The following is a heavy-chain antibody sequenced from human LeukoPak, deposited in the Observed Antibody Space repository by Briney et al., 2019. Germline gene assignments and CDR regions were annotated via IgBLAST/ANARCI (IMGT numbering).Heavy chain of an antibody. CDR2: IIPIYNPV. Sequence: PGGSLRLSCAASGGTFSSYAFSWMRQAPGQGLEWVGRIIPIYNPVDYTQRFQGRVTITADESTNTVYLELSSLRYDDTAVYYCAREPLGCGGDCHFDYWGQGTLVTVSS. J-gene: IGHJ4*02. CDR1: GGTFSSYA. CDR3: AREPLGCGGDCHFDY. D-gene: IGHD2-21*02. V-gene: IGHV1-69*15.